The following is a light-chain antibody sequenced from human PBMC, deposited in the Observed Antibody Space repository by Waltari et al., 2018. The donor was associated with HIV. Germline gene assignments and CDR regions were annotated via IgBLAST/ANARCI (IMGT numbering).Light chain of an antibody. J-gene: IGLJ2*01. CDR3: AAWDDSLSGVV. V-gene: IGLV1-47*01. CDR2: RNN. CDR1: SSNIGSNY. Sequence: QSVLTQPPSASGTPGQRVTISCSGSSSNIGSNYVYWYQQLPGTAPKLLIYRNNQRPSGVPDRFSVSKSGTSASLASSGLRSEDEADYYCAAWDDSLSGVVFGGGTKLTVL.